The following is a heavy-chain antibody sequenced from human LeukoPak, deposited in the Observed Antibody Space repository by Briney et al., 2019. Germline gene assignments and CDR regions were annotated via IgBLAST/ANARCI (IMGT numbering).Heavy chain of an antibody. CDR1: GFTVSSNY. Sequence: GGSLRLSCAASGFTVSSNYMSWVRQAPGKGLEWVSVIYSGGSTYYSDSVKGRFTISRDNSKNTLYLQMNSLRAEDTAVYYCARYITRHYYDSSGYYHYFDYWGQGTLVTVSS. CDR3: ARYITRHYYDSSGYYHYFDY. CDR2: IYSGGST. J-gene: IGHJ4*02. V-gene: IGHV3-53*01. D-gene: IGHD3-22*01.